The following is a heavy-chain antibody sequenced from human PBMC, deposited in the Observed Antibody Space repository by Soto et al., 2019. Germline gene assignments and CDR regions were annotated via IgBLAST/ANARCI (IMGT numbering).Heavy chain of an antibody. D-gene: IGHD6-19*01. V-gene: IGHV4-34*01. CDR2: INHSGST. CDR1: GGSFSGYY. Sequence: PXETLSLTCAVYGGSFSGYYWSWIRQPPGKGLEWIGEINHSGSTNYNPSLKSRVTISVDTSKNQFSLKLSSVTAADTAVYYCASSYSSGWTPDAFDIWGQGTMVTVSS. J-gene: IGHJ3*02. CDR3: ASSYSSGWTPDAFDI.